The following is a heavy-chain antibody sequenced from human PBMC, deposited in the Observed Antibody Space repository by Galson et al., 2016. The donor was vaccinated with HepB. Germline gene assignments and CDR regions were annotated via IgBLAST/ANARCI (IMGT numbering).Heavy chain of an antibody. CDR3: ARVSRGSNDYLFGFDI. Sequence: SVKVSCKASGYTFTSYGFTWVRQAPGQGLEWMGWINPFNGNTKYAQKFQGRVTMTTEISTATASLGLRSLTSDDTAMYYCARVSRGSNDYLFGFDIWGQGTMVTVSP. V-gene: IGHV1-18*01. CDR1: GYTFTSYG. D-gene: IGHD4/OR15-4a*01. CDR2: INPFNGNT. J-gene: IGHJ3*02.